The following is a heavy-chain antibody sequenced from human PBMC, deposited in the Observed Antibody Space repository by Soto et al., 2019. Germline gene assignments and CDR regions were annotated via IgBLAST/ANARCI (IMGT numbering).Heavy chain of an antibody. CDR2: IRQGGSEK. V-gene: IGHV3-7*01. CDR1: GFTFRSYW. D-gene: IGHD3-16*01. CDR3: VRGGHWFDP. Sequence: EVQVVDSGGDLVQPGGSLRLSCAASGFTFRSYWMSWVRQAPGKGLEWVANIRQGGSEKYYVDSVKGRFTISRDDAKNSLYLQMNSLRVEDTAVYYCVRGGHWFDPWGQGTLVTVSS. J-gene: IGHJ5*02.